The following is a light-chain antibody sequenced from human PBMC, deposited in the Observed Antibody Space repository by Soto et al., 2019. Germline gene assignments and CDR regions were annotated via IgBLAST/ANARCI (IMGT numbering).Light chain of an antibody. V-gene: IGKV1-9*01. J-gene: IGKJ1*01. CDR1: QGISSY. CDR3: QQLKTYPPT. CDR2: AAS. Sequence: IQLTQSPSSLSASVGARVTVTCRASQGISSYLAWYQQKPGKAPKLLIYAASTLRSGGPSRFSGSGSATDFTLTINSMQPDDFATYYCQQLKTYPPTVGLGTKVDTK.